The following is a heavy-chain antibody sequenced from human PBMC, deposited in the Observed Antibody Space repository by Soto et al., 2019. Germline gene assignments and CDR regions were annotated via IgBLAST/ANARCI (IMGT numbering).Heavy chain of an antibody. CDR2: IYYSGRA. CDR1: GGSISSHH. J-gene: IGHJ6*02. CDR3: ARWNVFRYFDFQPSSGIDV. D-gene: IGHD3-9*01. Sequence: PSETLSLTCTVSGGSISSHHWSWIRQSPGKGLEWIGYIYYSGRANNNPSLKSRVTISVDTSKNQFSLKLTSVTAADTAVYYCARWNVFRYFDFQPSSGIDVWGQGTTVTVS. V-gene: IGHV4-59*11.